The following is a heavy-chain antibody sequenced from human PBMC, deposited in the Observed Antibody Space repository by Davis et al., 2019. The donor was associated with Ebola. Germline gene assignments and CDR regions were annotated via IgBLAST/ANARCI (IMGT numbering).Heavy chain of an antibody. Sequence: MPSETLSLSCAAYGGSFSGYYWSWIRQPPGKGLEWIGEINHSGSTNYNPSLKSRVTISVDTSKNQFSLKLSSVTAADTAVYYCATGGYYYYYGMDVWGQGTTVTVSS. D-gene: IGHD3-16*01. V-gene: IGHV4-34*01. CDR1: GGSFSGYY. CDR3: ATGGYYYYYGMDV. CDR2: INHSGST. J-gene: IGHJ6*02.